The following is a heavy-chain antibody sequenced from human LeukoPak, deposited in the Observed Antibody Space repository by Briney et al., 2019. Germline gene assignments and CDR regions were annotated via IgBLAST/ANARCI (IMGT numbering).Heavy chain of an antibody. D-gene: IGHD5-18*01. CDR1: GGTFSSCA. J-gene: IGHJ6*02. Sequence: SVKVSCKASGGTFSSCAISWVRQAPGQGLEWMGGIIPIFGTANYAQKFQGRVTITADESTSTAYMELSSLRSEDTAVYYCARDMLVGDTAMGIYYYYGMDVWGQGTTVTVSS. V-gene: IGHV1-69*13. CDR3: ARDMLVGDTAMGIYYYYGMDV. CDR2: IIPIFGTA.